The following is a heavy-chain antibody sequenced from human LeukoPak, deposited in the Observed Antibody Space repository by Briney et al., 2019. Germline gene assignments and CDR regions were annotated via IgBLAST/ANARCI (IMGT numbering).Heavy chain of an antibody. CDR1: GYTFTGYY. D-gene: IGHD2-21*02. Sequence: GASVKVSCKASGYTFTGYYMQWVRQAPGQGLEWMGWIDPNSGGTSYAQKFQGRVTMTRDTSMSTAYMELSRLKSDDTAVYYCARDGLTFCGGDCYNDYWGQGTLVTVSS. J-gene: IGHJ4*02. CDR3: ARDGLTFCGGDCYNDY. CDR2: IDPNSGGT. V-gene: IGHV1-2*02.